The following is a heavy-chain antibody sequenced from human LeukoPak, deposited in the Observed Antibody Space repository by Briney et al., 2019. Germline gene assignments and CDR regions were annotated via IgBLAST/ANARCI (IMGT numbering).Heavy chain of an antibody. CDR3: ARVSRYCSSTSCYGVDY. V-gene: IGHV4-39*07. D-gene: IGHD2-2*01. CDR2: IYYSGST. J-gene: IGHJ4*02. Sequence: PAETLSLTCTVSGGSISSSSYYWGWILQPPGKGLEWIGSIYYSGSTYYNPSLKSRVTISVDTSKNQFSLKLSSVTAADTAVYYCARVSRYCSSTSCYGVDYWGQGTLVTVSS. CDR1: GGSISSSSYY.